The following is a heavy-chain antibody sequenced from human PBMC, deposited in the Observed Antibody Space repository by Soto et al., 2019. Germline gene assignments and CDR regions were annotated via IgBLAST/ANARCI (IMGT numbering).Heavy chain of an antibody. J-gene: IGHJ5*02. CDR2: ITPFSGAA. CDR1: GGTFKNHA. D-gene: IGHD3-3*01. V-gene: IGHV1-69*01. Sequence: QVQLVQSGAEVKSPGSSVKVSCKASGGTFKNHAITWVRQAPGQGLEWMGGITPFSGAATYAQNPQGRVTITADELTSTADLELSSLRSDDTAAYYCAAWSRYSGESRFDPWGQGTPVTVSS. CDR3: AAWSRYSGESRFDP.